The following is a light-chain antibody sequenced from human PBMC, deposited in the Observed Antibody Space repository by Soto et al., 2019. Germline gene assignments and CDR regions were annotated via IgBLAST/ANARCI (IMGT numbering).Light chain of an antibody. V-gene: IGKV1-5*01. CDR2: DAS. CDR3: QQYLTYSSLT. J-gene: IGKJ4*01. Sequence: DIQMTQSPSSLSTSVGDRVTITCRASQSISTWLAWYQQKIGKAPKLLIYDASTLESGVPSRFSGSGCGTEFTLTISSLQPDDFATYYCQQYLTYSSLTFGGGTKVDIK. CDR1: QSISTW.